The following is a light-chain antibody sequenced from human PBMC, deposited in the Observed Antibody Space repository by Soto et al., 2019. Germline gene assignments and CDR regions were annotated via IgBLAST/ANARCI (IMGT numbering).Light chain of an antibody. CDR2: GAS. CDR3: QQYNNWPPWT. Sequence: FVLTQSPGTLSLSPCERATLSCRASQSLANSFIAWYQQKPGQAPRLLIYGASSRATGIPDRFSGSGSGTDFTLTISRLEPEDFAVYYCQQYNNWPPWTFGQGTKVDIK. V-gene: IGKV3-20*01. J-gene: IGKJ1*01. CDR1: QSLANSF.